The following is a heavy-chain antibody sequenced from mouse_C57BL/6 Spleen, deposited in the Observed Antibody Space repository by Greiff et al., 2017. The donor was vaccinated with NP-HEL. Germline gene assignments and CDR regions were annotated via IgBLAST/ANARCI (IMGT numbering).Heavy chain of an antibody. CDR3: AIGLGSSYFDY. J-gene: IGHJ2*01. CDR1: GYAFSSSW. Sequence: QVQLKESGPELVKPGASVKISCEASGYAFSSSWMNWVKQRPGKGLEWIGRIYPGDGDTNYNGKFKGKATLTADKSSSTAYMQLSSLTSEDSAVYFCAIGLGSSYFDYWGQGTTLTVSS. CDR2: IYPGDGDT. D-gene: IGHD1-3*01. V-gene: IGHV1-82*01.